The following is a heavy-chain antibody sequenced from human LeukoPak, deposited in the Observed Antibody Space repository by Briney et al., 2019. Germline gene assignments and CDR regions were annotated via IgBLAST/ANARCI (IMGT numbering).Heavy chain of an antibody. CDR2: IYYSGST. Sequence: SETLSLTCTVSGGSISSSSYYWGWIRQPPGKGLEWIGSIYYSGSTYYNPSLKSRVTISVDTSKNQFSLKLSSVTAADTAVCYCARRSKGGYYFDYWGQGTLVTVSS. CDR1: GGSISSSSYY. J-gene: IGHJ4*02. V-gene: IGHV4-39*07. D-gene: IGHD3-16*01. CDR3: ARRSKGGYYFDY.